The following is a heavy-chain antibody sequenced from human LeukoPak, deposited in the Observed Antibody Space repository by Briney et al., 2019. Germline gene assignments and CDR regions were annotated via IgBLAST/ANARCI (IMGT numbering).Heavy chain of an antibody. CDR2: IYSGGGT. V-gene: IGHV3-53*01. J-gene: IGHJ4*02. Sequence: PGGSLRLSCAASGFTVSSNYMSWVRQAPGKGLEWVSVIYSGGGTYYADSVKGRFTISRDNSKNSLYLEMNSLRADDTAVYYCARVGEDVEMTPIPLDFWGQGTLVTVSS. CDR3: ARVGEDVEMTPIPLDF. D-gene: IGHD5-24*01. CDR1: GFTVSSNY.